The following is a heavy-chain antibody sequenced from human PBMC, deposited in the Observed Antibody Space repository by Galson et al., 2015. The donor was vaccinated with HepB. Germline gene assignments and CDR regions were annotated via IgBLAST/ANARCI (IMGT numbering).Heavy chain of an antibody. CDR3: ARGGAVGGPKFIWFDP. CDR1: RYTFTAYY. V-gene: IGHV1-2*06. D-gene: IGHD2-15*01. CDR2: INPYSGGT. Sequence: SVKVSCKASRYTFTAYYIHWVRQAPGHGLEWMGRINPYSGGTNYAQKFQGRVTMTRDTSITTAYMELSRLRSDDTAVYYCARGGAVGGPKFIWFDPWGQGTLVTVSS. J-gene: IGHJ5*02.